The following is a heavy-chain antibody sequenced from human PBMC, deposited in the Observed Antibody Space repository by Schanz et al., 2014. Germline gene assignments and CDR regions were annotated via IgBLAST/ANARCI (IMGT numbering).Heavy chain of an antibody. V-gene: IGHV1-2*06. Sequence: QVQLVQSGAEVKKPGASVTVSCKAFGYTFTGYYIQWVRQARVQGLAWMGRLNPNSGGANYPQKFVGRITMTSDSSISTAYMELASLVSDDTTVYYCASGGELHRVGRHFDLWGRGTLVTVSS. CDR1: GYTFTGYY. D-gene: IGHD3-10*01. J-gene: IGHJ2*01. CDR3: ASGGELHRVGRHFDL. CDR2: LNPNSGGA.